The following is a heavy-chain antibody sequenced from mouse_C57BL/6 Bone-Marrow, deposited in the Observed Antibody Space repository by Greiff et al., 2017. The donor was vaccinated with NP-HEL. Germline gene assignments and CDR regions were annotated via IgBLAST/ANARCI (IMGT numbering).Heavy chain of an antibody. CDR3: ARATVVAFDY. J-gene: IGHJ2*01. CDR1: GYTFTDYY. Sequence: VQLKESGPVLVKPGASVKMSCKASGYTFTDYYMNWVKQSHGKSLEWIGVINPYNGGTSYNQKFKGKATLTVDKSSSTAYMELNSLTSEDSAVYYSARATVVAFDYWGQGTTLTVSS. V-gene: IGHV1-19*01. D-gene: IGHD1-1*01. CDR2: INPYNGGT.